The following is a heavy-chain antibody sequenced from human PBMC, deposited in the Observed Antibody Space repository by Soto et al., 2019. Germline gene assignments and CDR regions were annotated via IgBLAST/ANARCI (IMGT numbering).Heavy chain of an antibody. J-gene: IGHJ6*02. V-gene: IGHV1-2*04. D-gene: IGHD2-2*01. CDR1: GYTFTGYY. CDR2: INPNSGGT. CDR3: ARSNPSIVVVPAAMGGMDV. Sequence: GASVNVSCKASGYTFTGYYMHWVRQAPGQGLEWMGWINPNSGGTNYAQKFQGWVTMTRDTSISTAYMELSRLRSDDTAVYYCARSNPSIVVVPAAMGGMDVWGQGTTVTVSS.